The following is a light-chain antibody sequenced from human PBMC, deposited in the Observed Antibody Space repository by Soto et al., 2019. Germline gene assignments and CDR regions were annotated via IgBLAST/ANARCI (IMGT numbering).Light chain of an antibody. CDR3: QQSYRTSYT. CDR2: AAS. Sequence: DIQMTQSPSSLSASVGDRVTITCRASQSISSYLNWYQQKPGKAPKLLIYAASSLQSGVPSRFSGSGSGTDFTLTISSLEPEEFATYYCQQSYRTSYTFGQGTKLEIK. CDR1: QSISSY. V-gene: IGKV1-39*01. J-gene: IGKJ2*01.